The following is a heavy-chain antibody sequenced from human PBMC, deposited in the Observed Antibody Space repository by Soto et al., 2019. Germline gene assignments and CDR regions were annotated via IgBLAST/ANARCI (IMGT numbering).Heavy chain of an antibody. CDR1: GFTFSSYG. V-gene: IGHV3-33*01. J-gene: IGHJ5*02. D-gene: IGHD4-17*01. CDR2: IWYDGSNK. CDR3: ARGLLDGDLNWFDP. Sequence: QVQLVESGGGVVQPGRSLRLSCAASGFTFSSYGMHWVRQAPGKGLEWVAVIWYDGSNKYYADSVKGRFTISRDNSKNKLYLQMNSLRAEDTAVYYCARGLLDGDLNWFDPWGQGTLVTVSS.